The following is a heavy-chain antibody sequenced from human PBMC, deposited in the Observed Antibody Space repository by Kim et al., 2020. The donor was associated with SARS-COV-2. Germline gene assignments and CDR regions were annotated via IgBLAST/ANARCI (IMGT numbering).Heavy chain of an antibody. V-gene: IGHV4-59*13. CDR2: IYYSGST. J-gene: IGHJ4*02. D-gene: IGHD3-22*01. Sequence: SETLSLTCTVSGGSISSYYWSWIRQPPGKGLEWIGYIYYSGSTNYNPSLKSRVTISVDTSKNQFSLKLSSVTAADTAVYYCARGGRDYYDSSGYYLGYWGQGTLVTVSS. CDR1: GGSISSYY. CDR3: ARGGRDYYDSSGYYLGY.